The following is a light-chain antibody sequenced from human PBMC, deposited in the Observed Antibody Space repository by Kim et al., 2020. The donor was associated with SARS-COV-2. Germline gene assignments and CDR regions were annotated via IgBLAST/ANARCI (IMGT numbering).Light chain of an antibody. V-gene: IGKV3-20*01. CDR1: ESVGNNF. CDR3: QQYGSSLQT. CDR2: GAS. Sequence: EIVLTQSPDTLSLSPGERATLTCRATESVGNNFLAWYQQKPGQAPRLLIYGASRRVTGIRDRFSGSGSGSDFTLTISRLEPEVFAVYYCQQYGSSLQTFGQGTKVDIK. J-gene: IGKJ1*01.